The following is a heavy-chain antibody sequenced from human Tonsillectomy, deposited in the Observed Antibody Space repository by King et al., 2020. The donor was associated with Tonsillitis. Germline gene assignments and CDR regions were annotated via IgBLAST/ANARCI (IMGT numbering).Heavy chain of an antibody. V-gene: IGHV5-51*01. J-gene: IGHJ5*02. D-gene: IGHD7-27*01. CDR1: GYSFTNYW. CDR3: ARQFGLTGDYWFDP. Sequence: QLVQSGAEVKKPGESLKISCKGSGYSFTNYWIGWVRQMPGKGLEWRGIIYPGDSDTRYSPSFQGQVTISADKSISTHYLQWNSLKTSDTAMYYCARQFGLTGDYWFDPWGQGTLVTVSS. CDR2: IYPGDSDT.